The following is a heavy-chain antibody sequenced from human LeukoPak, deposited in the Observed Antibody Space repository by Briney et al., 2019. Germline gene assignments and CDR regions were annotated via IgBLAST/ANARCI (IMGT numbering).Heavy chain of an antibody. Sequence: PSETLSVTCTVSGGSISSYYWSWIRQPPGKGLEWIGYIYYSGSTNYNPSLKSRVTTSVDTSKNQFSLKLSSVTAADTAVYYCARGYYDFWSGYSYYGMDVWGQGTTVTVSS. D-gene: IGHD3-3*01. J-gene: IGHJ6*02. CDR3: ARGYYDFWSGYSYYGMDV. V-gene: IGHV4-59*01. CDR2: IYYSGST. CDR1: GGSISSYY.